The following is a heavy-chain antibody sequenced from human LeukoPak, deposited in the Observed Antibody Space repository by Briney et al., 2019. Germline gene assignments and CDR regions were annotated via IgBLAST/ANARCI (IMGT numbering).Heavy chain of an antibody. J-gene: IGHJ4*02. CDR2: INHSGST. CDR3: ARGAWEIPEGYFDN. V-gene: IGHV4-39*07. CDR1: GGSISSSSYY. D-gene: IGHD1-26*01. Sequence: PSETLSLTCTVSGGSISSSSYYWNWIRQPPGKGLEWIGEINHSGSTNYNPSLKSRATISLDTSKNQFSLKLSSVNAADTGIYYCARGAWEIPEGYFDNWGQGTLVTVSS.